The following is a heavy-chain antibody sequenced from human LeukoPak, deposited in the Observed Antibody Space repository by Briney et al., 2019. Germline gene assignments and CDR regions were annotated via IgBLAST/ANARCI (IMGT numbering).Heavy chain of an antibody. CDR3: ARGYSSSSYFDY. V-gene: IGHV1-2*02. Sequence: ASVKVSCKASGYTFTGYYMHWVRQAPGQGLEWMGWINPNSGDTNYSQKFQGRVSMTRDTSINTAYMELSSLRSEDTAVYYCARGYSSSSYFDYWGQGTLVTVSS. CDR1: GYTFTGYY. CDR2: INPNSGDT. D-gene: IGHD6-6*01. J-gene: IGHJ4*02.